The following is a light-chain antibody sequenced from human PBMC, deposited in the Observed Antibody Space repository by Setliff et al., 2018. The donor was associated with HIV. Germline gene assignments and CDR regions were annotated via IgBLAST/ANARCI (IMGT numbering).Light chain of an antibody. CDR3: SSYTNYNLAI. J-gene: IGLJ1*01. Sequence: QSALTQPASVSGSPGQSITISCTGSISNIGGYNFVSWYRQYPGEVPKLMIFEVNNRPSGVSNRFSGSKSGNTASLTISGLQPEDEADYYCSSYTNYNLAIFGPGIKVTVL. CDR1: ISNIGGYNF. V-gene: IGLV2-14*01. CDR2: EVN.